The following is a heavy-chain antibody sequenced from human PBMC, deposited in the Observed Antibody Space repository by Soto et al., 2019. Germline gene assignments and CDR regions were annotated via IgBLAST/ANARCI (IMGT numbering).Heavy chain of an antibody. J-gene: IGHJ5*02. CDR3: ARDPAP. Sequence: QVQLQESGPGLVKPSETLSLTCTVSGGSITRGGYYWSWIRQHPGKGLEWIGYIYNSGTTYYNPSLKRRVTISVDPSKNQFFLKLTSVTAADTAVYYCARDPAPWGQGTLVTVSS. V-gene: IGHV4-31*03. CDR1: GGSITRGGYY. CDR2: IYNSGTT.